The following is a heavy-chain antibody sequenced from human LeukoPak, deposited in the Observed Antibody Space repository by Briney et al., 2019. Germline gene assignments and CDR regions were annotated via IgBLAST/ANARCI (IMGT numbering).Heavy chain of an antibody. CDR2: ISWNSDNI. J-gene: IGHJ1*01. V-gene: IGHV3-9*01. Sequence: SSGDYYWSWIRQPPGKGLEWVSGISWNSDNIGYADSAKGRFTISRDNAKNSLYLEMNSLRAEDTAFYYCAKGKGGKSSTSWYAGYFHHWGQGTLVTVSS. D-gene: IGHD6-13*01. CDR3: AKGKGGKSSTSWYAGYFHH. CDR1: SSGDYY.